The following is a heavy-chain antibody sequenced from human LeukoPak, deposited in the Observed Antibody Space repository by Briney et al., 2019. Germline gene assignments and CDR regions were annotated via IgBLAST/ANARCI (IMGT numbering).Heavy chain of an antibody. V-gene: IGHV4-31*03. Sequence: SETLSLTCTVSGGSISSGGYYWSWIRQHPGKGLEWIGYIYYSGSTYYNPSLKSRVTISVDTSKNQFSLKLSSATAADTAVYYCARDGKFGGVDYWGQGTLVTVSS. CDR3: ARDGKFGGVDY. CDR2: IYYSGST. CDR1: GGSISSGGYY. D-gene: IGHD3-16*01. J-gene: IGHJ4*02.